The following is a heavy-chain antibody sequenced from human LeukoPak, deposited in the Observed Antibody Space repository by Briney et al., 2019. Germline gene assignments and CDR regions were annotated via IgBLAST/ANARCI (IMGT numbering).Heavy chain of an antibody. J-gene: IGHJ4*02. CDR1: AGSISSYY. D-gene: IGHD6-13*01. V-gene: IGHV4-59*01. Sequence: SETLSLTCTVSAGSISSYYWSWIRQPPGKGLEWIGYIYYSGTTNYNPSLKSRVTISVDTSKNQFSLKLSSVTAADTAVYYCARGVYIAAAQYAYWGQGTLVTVSS. CDR3: ARGVYIAAAQYAY. CDR2: IYYSGTT.